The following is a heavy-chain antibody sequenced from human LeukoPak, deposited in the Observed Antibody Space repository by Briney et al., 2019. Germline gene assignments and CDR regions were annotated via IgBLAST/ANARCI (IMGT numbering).Heavy chain of an antibody. Sequence: PSETLSLTCTVSGGSLSSSIQYWGCIRQPPGQGLEWIGSIYYSGSAYYNPSLKSRVTISVDTSKNQFSLKLSSVTAADTAVYYCTRRVASQGVIDYWGQGTLVPVSS. D-gene: IGHD3-3*01. CDR3: TRRVASQGVIDY. V-gene: IGHV4-39*01. CDR1: GGSLSSSIQY. CDR2: IYYSGSA. J-gene: IGHJ4*02.